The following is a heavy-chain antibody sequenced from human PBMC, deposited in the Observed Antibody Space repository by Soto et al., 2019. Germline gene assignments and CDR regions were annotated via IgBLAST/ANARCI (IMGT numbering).Heavy chain of an antibody. CDR1: GGSINTYY. CDR3: ARGGSSAWHNWFDP. D-gene: IGHD6-25*01. J-gene: IGHJ5*02. CDR2: IYYSGST. V-gene: IGHV4-59*01. Sequence: LETLSLTCTVSGGSINTYYWSWIRQPPGKGLEWIGYIYYSGSTNYNPSLKSRVTMSVDTSKNQFSLKLSSVTAADTAVYYCARGGSSAWHNWFDPWGQGTLVTVSS.